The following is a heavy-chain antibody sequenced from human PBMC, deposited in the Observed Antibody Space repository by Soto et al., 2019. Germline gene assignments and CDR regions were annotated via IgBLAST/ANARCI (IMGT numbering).Heavy chain of an antibody. V-gene: IGHV1-18*01. CDR1: GYTFTSYG. J-gene: IGHJ6*02. D-gene: IGHD2-15*01. CDR3: ARVWSYCSGGSCYSYYGMDV. Sequence: ASVKVSCKASGYTFTSYGISWVRQAPGQGLEWMGWSSAYNGNTNYAQKLQGRVTMTTDTSTSTAYMELRSLRSDDTAVYYCARVWSYCSGGSCYSYYGMDVWGQGTTVTVSS. CDR2: SSAYNGNT.